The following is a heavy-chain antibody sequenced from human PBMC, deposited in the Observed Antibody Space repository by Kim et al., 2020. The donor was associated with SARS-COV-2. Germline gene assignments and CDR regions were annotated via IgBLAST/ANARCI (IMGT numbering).Heavy chain of an antibody. V-gene: IGHV3-49*03. CDR1: GFTFGDYA. CDR3: TRDGPPPYYDSSGYVPDY. J-gene: IGHJ4*02. CDR2: IRSKAYGGTT. Sequence: GGSLRLSCTASGFTFGDYAMSWFRQAPGKGLEWVGFIRSKAYGGTTEYAASVKGRFTISRDDSKSIAYLQMNSLKTEDTAVYYCTRDGPPPYYDSSGYVPDYWGQGTLVTVSS. D-gene: IGHD3-22*01.